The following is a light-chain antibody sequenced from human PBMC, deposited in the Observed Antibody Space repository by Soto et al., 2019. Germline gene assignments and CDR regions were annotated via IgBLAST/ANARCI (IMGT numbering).Light chain of an antibody. CDR3: SSYTSSITYV. J-gene: IGLJ1*01. V-gene: IGLV2-14*01. Sequence: QSALTQPASVSGSPGQSITISCTGTSSDIGPYNYVSWYQQHPGKAPKLMIYDVSNRPSGVSNRFSGSKSGNTASLTISGLQAEDEADYYCSSYTSSITYVFGTGTKVTVL. CDR1: SSDIGPYNY. CDR2: DVS.